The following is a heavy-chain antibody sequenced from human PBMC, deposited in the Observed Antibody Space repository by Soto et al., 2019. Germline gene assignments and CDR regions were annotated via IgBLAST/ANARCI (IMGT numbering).Heavy chain of an antibody. V-gene: IGHV4-34*01. Sequence: PSETLSLTCAVYGGSFSGYYWSWIRQPPGKGLEWIGEINHSGSTNYNPSLKSRVTISVDTSKNQFSLKLSSVTAADTAVYYCALGSGSPYYYHGMDVWGQGTTVTVSS. D-gene: IGHD3-10*01. CDR1: GGSFSGYY. CDR2: INHSGST. CDR3: ALGSGSPYYYHGMDV. J-gene: IGHJ6*02.